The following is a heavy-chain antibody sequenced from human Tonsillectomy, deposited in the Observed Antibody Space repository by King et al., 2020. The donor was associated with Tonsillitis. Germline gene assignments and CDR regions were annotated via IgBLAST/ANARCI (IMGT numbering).Heavy chain of an antibody. J-gene: IGHJ6*02. CDR1: GGSVSSGSYF. CDR3: ARDSDYYGMDV. Sequence: VQLQESGPGLVRPSETLSLTCTVSGGSVSSGSYFWSWIRQPPGKGLEWIGYIYYSGSTNYNPPLKSRVTISVDTSKNRFSLKLSSVTAADTAVYYCARDSDYYGMDVWGQGTTVTVSS. CDR2: IYYSGST. V-gene: IGHV4-61*01.